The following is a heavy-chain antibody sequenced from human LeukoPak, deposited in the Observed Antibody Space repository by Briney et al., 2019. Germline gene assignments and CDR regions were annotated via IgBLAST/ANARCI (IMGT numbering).Heavy chain of an antibody. Sequence: PSETLSLTCTVSGGSISSYYWSWIRQPAGKGLEWIGRIYTSGSTSYNPSFKSRVTMSVDTSKNQFSLKLSSVTAADTAVYYCARGGVFMAAGTFDYWGQGTLVTVSS. V-gene: IGHV4-4*07. J-gene: IGHJ4*02. CDR1: GGSISSYY. D-gene: IGHD6-13*01. CDR3: ARGGVFMAAGTFDY. CDR2: IYTSGST.